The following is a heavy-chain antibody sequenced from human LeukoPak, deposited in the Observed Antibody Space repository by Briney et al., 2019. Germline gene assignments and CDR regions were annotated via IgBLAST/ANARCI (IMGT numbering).Heavy chain of an antibody. CDR3: GRGAALNWNSGGIDY. J-gene: IGHJ4*02. V-gene: IGHV3-7*01. CDR1: GFTFTNYF. D-gene: IGHD1-1*01. Sequence: PGGSLRLSCAASGFTFTNYFMTWVRQAPGTGLEWVALIRQDGSDKYYVDSVKGRFTISRDNANNLLFLQMNSLRVDDTAVYYCGRGAALNWNSGGIDYWGQGTPVTVSS. CDR2: IRQDGSDK.